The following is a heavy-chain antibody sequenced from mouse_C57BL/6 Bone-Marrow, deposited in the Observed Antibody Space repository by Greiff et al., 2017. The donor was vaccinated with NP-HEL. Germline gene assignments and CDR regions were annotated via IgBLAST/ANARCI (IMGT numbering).Heavy chain of an antibody. Sequence: QVQLQQPGTELVKPGASVKLSCKASGYTFTSYWMHWVKQRPGQGLEWIGNINPSNGGTNYNEKFKSKATLTVDKSSSKAYMQVSSLTSEDSAVYYCARLGHYYGSSLDYWGQGTSVTVSS. CDR3: ARLGHYYGSSLDY. CDR1: GYTFTSYW. CDR2: INPSNGGT. D-gene: IGHD1-1*01. J-gene: IGHJ4*01. V-gene: IGHV1-53*01.